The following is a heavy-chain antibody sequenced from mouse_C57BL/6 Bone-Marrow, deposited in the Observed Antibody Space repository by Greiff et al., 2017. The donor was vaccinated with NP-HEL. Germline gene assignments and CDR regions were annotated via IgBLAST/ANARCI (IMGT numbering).Heavy chain of an antibody. V-gene: IGHV1-15*01. CDR3: TRYYGSSYGY. Sequence: VQLQESGAELVRPGASVTLSCKASGYTFTDYEMHWVKQTPVHGLEWIGAIDPETGGTAYNQKFKGKAILTADKSSSTAYMELRSLTSEDSAVYYCTRYYGSSYGYWGQGTTLTVSS. CDR1: GYTFTDYE. D-gene: IGHD1-1*01. J-gene: IGHJ2*01. CDR2: IDPETGGT.